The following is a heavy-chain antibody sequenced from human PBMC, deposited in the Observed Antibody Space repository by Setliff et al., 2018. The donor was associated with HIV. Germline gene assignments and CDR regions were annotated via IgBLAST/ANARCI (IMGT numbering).Heavy chain of an antibody. CDR1: GYTFTSYD. CDR3: ARELPDSSSWVDY. CDR2: MNPNSGNT. J-gene: IGHJ4*02. V-gene: IGHV1-8*01. D-gene: IGHD6-13*01. Sequence: ASVKVSCKASGYTFTSYDINWVRQATGQGLEWMGWMNPNSGNTHYAQKLQGRVTMTTDASTSTAYMELRSLRSDDTAVYYCARELPDSSSWVDYWGQGTLVTVSS.